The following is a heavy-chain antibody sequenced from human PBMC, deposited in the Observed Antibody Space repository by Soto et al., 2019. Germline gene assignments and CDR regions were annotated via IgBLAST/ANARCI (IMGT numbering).Heavy chain of an antibody. V-gene: IGHV1-69*02. CDR2: IIPILGIA. CDR3: ARFGLSSLGVGATDFDY. Sequence: ASVKVSCKASGGTFSSYTISWVRQAPGQGLEWMGRIIPILGIANYAQKFQGRVTITADKSTSTAYMELSSLRSEDTAVYYCARFGLSSLGVGATDFDYWGQGTLVTVSS. CDR1: GGTFSSYT. D-gene: IGHD1-26*01. J-gene: IGHJ4*02.